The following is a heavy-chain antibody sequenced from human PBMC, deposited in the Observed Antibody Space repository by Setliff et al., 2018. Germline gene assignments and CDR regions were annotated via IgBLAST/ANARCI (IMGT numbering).Heavy chain of an antibody. CDR3: ARGPLDFVVATPAAKFDF. CDR2: IDPNSGVT. D-gene: IGHD2-2*01. CDR1: GYTFTINH. J-gene: IGHJ4*02. V-gene: IGHV1-2*02. Sequence: GASVKVSCKASGYTFTINHLDWVRQAPGQGLECMGWIDPNSGVTHDGQKFQGRVTMTRDTSISTAYMELGSLRSDDTAVYYCARGPLDFVVATPAAKFDFWGQGTRVTVSS.